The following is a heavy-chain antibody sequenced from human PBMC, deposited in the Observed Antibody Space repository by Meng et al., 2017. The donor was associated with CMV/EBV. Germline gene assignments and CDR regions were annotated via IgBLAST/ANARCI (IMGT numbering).Heavy chain of an antibody. CDR1: GGSVSSGRYY. J-gene: IGHJ6*02. CDR3: ARGIARVYYDFWSGQGYYYSGMDV. V-gene: IGHV4-61*01. D-gene: IGHD3-3*01. CDR2: IYYSGST. Sequence: SETLSLTCTVSGGSVSSGRYYWSWIRQPPGKGLEWIGYIYYSGSTNYNPSLKSRVTISVDTSKNQFSLKLGSVTAADTAVYYCARGIARVYYDFWSGQGYYYSGMDVWGQGTTVTVSS.